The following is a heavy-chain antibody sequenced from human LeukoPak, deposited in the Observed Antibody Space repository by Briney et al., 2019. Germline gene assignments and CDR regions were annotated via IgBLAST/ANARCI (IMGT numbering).Heavy chain of an antibody. CDR2: IYNSGSA. CDR1: GVSISSYY. V-gene: IGHV4-59*01. D-gene: IGHD2-15*01. CDR3: ARDQNVEYCSGGSCDYYHHGMDV. Sequence: SETLSLTCTVSGVSISSYYWSWIRQPPGKGLEWIGYIYNSGSANYNPSLKSRVTISVDTSKNQFSLKLSSVTAADTAVYYCARDQNVEYCSGGSCDYYHHGMDVWGQGTTVTVSS. J-gene: IGHJ6*02.